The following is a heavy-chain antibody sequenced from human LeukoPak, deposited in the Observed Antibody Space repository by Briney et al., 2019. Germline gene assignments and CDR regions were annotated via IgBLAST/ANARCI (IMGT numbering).Heavy chain of an antibody. D-gene: IGHD3-10*01. CDR2: IYYTGST. J-gene: IGHJ4*02. CDR1: GGSISTYY. CDR3: AREASRAGTYYFDY. V-gene: IGHV4-59*01. Sequence: SETLSLTCTVSGGSISTYYWSWIRQPPGKGLEWIGYIYYTGSTNYNPSLNSRVTISVDTSKNQFSLKLRSVTAADTAVYFCAREASRAGTYYFDYWGQGTLLTVSS.